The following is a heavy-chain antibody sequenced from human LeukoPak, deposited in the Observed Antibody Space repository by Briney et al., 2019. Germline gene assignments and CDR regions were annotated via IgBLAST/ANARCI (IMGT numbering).Heavy chain of an antibody. Sequence: SESLSLTCSVSGAPVSRGSYYWSWIRQPPGKGLEWIGYVYYSGATNYNPSLKSRLTISLDTSKNQFSLRLSSVTAADTAVYYCARANAPWGEGSNYYFECWGQGSLVTVSS. D-gene: IGHD5-24*01. CDR2: VYYSGAT. V-gene: IGHV4-61*01. CDR1: GAPVSRGSYY. J-gene: IGHJ4*01. CDR3: ARANAPWGEGSNYYFEC.